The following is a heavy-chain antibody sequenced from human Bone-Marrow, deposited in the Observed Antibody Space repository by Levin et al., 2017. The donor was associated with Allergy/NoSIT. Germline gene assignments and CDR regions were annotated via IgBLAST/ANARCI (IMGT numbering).Heavy chain of an antibody. V-gene: IGHV5-51*01. CDR3: ARREVGADEANAFDI. D-gene: IGHD1-26*01. Sequence: PGESLKISCKGSGYRFSDYWIGWVRQMPGKGLEWMGIIFPGDSDTTYSPSFQGHVTISADKSISTAYLQWSSLKASDTAIYYCARREVGADEANAFDIWGQGTMVTISS. CDR2: IFPGDSDT. J-gene: IGHJ3*02. CDR1: GYRFSDYW.